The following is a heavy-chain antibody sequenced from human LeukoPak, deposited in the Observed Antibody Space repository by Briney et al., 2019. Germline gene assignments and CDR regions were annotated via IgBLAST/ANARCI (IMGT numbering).Heavy chain of an antibody. D-gene: IGHD6-19*01. J-gene: IGHJ4*02. Sequence: SETLSLTCTVSGSSISTYYWSWIRQPVGMGLEWIGYIYYNESTNYNPSVKSRVTISADTSKNQFSLKLRSVTAADTAVYYCARGRWLVNYWGQGTLVTVSS. CDR2: IYYNEST. V-gene: IGHV4-59*01. CDR1: GSSISTYY. CDR3: ARGRWLVNY.